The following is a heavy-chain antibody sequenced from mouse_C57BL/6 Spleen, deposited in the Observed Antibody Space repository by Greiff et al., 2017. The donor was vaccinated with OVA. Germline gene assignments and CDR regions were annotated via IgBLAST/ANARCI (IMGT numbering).Heavy chain of an antibody. V-gene: IGHV1-69*01. CDR2: IDPSDSYT. J-gene: IGHJ4*01. Sequence: VQLQQPGAELVMPGASVKLSCKASGYTFTSYWMHWVKQRPGQGLEWIGEIDPSDSYTNYNQKFKGKSTLTVDKSSSTAYMQLSSLTSEDSAVYYCARVRDYYAMDYWGQGTSVTVSS. CDR3: ARVRDYYAMDY. CDR1: GYTFTSYW.